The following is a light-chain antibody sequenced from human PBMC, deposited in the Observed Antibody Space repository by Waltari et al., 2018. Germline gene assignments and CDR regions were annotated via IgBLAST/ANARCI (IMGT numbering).Light chain of an antibody. CDR2: GNN. Sequence: QSVLTQPPSASGTPGQRVTITCSGSSSTIGNNTVTWYQQVPGAAPKLLIYGNNQRPSGVPDRFSGSKSGTSASLAISGLQSEDEADYYCATWDDYLRGVFGGGTKLTVL. CDR3: ATWDDYLRGV. J-gene: IGLJ3*02. V-gene: IGLV1-44*01. CDR1: SSTIGNNT.